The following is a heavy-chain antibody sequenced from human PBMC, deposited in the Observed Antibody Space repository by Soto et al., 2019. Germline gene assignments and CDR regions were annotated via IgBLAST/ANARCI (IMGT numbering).Heavy chain of an antibody. D-gene: IGHD2-2*01. CDR3: ARLLGYCSSTSCYEMGNYVFGWYMDV. CDR1: GGSISSYY. J-gene: IGHJ6*03. CDR2: IYYSGST. V-gene: IGHV4-59*01. Sequence: SETLSLTCTVSGGSISSYYWSWIRQPPGKGLEWIGYIYYSGSTTYNPSLKSRVTISVDTSKNQFSLKLSSVTAADTAVYYCARLLGYCSSTSCYEMGNYVFGWYMDVWGKGTTVTVSS.